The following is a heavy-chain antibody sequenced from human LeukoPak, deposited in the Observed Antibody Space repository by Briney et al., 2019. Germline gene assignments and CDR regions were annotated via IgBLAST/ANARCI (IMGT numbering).Heavy chain of an antibody. D-gene: IGHD3-22*01. J-gene: IGHJ4*02. CDR1: GYTFINNW. V-gene: IGHV1-69*06. Sequence: SVKVSCKASGYTFINNWMHWVRQAPGQGLEWMGGIIPIFGTANYAQKFQGRVTITADKSTSTAYMELSSLRSEDTAVYYCARVLSENYYDRSGPMGYWGQGTLVTVSS. CDR3: ARVLSENYYDRSGPMGY. CDR2: IIPIFGTA.